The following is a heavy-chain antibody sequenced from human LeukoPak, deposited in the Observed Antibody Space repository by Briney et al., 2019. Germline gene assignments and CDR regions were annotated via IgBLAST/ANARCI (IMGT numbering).Heavy chain of an antibody. V-gene: IGHV3-9*01. J-gene: IGHJ6*03. CDR3: ARGSGGYGSGSHSRYYYYMDV. CDR2: ISWDSVTI. Sequence: GRSLRLSCSVSGFTLEDFAMHWVRQAPGKGLEWVAQISWDSVTIRYADSVKGRFTISRDNAKNSLYLQMNSLRAEDTAVYYCARGSGGYGSGSHSRYYYYMDVWGKGTTVTISS. CDR1: GFTLEDFA. D-gene: IGHD3-10*01.